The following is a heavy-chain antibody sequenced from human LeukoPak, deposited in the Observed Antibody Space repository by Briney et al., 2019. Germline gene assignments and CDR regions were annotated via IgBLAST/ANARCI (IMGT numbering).Heavy chain of an antibody. CDR3: ARESTHYYDSSGYSRGLGY. CDR1: ADSGYSNSAA. J-gene: IGHJ4*02. D-gene: IGHD3-22*01. V-gene: IGHV6-1*01. Sequence: SQTLSLTSAISADSGYSNSAAWNSLRQSPSRSLECLGRTYYRTKWYNDYAVSVKSRITINPDTSKNQFSLQLNSVTPEDTAVYYCARESTHYYDSSGYSRGLGYWGQGTLVTVSS. CDR2: TYYRTKWYN.